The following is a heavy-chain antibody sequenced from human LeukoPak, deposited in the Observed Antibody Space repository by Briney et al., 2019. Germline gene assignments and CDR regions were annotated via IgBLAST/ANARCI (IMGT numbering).Heavy chain of an antibody. J-gene: IGHJ6*03. CDR3: ASSSSYYYMDV. CDR1: GGSFSGYY. Sequence: SETLSLTCAVYGGSFSGYYWSWIRQPPGKGLEWIGEINHSGSTNYNPSLKSRVTISVDTSKNQFSLKLSSVTAADTAVYYCASSSSYYYMDVWGKGTTVTISS. CDR2: INHSGST. V-gene: IGHV4-34*01.